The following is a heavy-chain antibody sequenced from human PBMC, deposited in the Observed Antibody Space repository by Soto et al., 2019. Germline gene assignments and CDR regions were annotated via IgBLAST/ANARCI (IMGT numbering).Heavy chain of an antibody. CDR3: AREIERLLGY. J-gene: IGHJ4*02. D-gene: IGHD3-3*01. Sequence: QVQLVESGGGVVQPGRSLRLSCAASGLSFSAYAMHWVRQAPGKGLEWVAVISYDGRNKYHADSVKGRFTISRDNSKNTLYLQMNSLRPEDTAMYYCAREIERLLGYWGQGTLVTVSS. V-gene: IGHV3-30*04. CDR1: GLSFSAYA. CDR2: ISYDGRNK.